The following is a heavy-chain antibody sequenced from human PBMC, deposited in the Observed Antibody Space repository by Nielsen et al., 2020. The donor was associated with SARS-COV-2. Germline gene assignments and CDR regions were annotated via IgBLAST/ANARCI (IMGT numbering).Heavy chain of an antibody. CDR2: IDPSDSYT. V-gene: IGHV5-10-1*01. J-gene: IGHJ6*03. CDR1: GYSFTSYW. D-gene: IGHD6-6*01. Sequence: GSLKISCKGSGYSFTSYWISWVRQMPGKGLEWMGRIDPSDSYTNYSPSFQGHVTISADKSISTAYLQWSSLKASDTAMYYCARHSSSSSYYYYYMDVWGKGTTVTVSS. CDR3: ARHSSSSSYYYYYMDV.